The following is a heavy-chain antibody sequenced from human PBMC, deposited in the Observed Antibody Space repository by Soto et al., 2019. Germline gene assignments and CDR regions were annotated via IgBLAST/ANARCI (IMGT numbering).Heavy chain of an antibody. CDR1: GYTFTSYG. V-gene: IGHV1-18*01. CDR3: ARDGRGAMVKYYYGMDV. CDR2: ISAYNGNT. D-gene: IGHD5-18*01. J-gene: IGHJ6*02. Sequence: QVQLVQSGAEVKKPGASVKVSCKASGYTFTSYGISWVRQAPGQGLEWMGWISAYNGNTNYAQKLQGRVTMTTDTSTSTAYMKLRSLRSDDTAVYYCARDGRGAMVKYYYGMDVWGQGTTVTVSS.